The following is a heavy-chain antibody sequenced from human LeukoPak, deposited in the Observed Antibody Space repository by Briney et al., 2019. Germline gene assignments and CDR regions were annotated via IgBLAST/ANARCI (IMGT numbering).Heavy chain of an antibody. D-gene: IGHD1-26*01. CDR2: INSDGSNT. J-gene: IGHJ4*02. CDR1: GFTFSSYR. CDR3: ARDPVGARPDF. Sequence: PGGSLRLSCAASGFTFSSYRMHWVRHAPGKGLVWVSRINSDGSNTNYADAVKGRFTISRDSARNTLYLDMNSLRAEDTAVYYCARDPVGARPDFWGQGTLVTVSS. V-gene: IGHV3-74*01.